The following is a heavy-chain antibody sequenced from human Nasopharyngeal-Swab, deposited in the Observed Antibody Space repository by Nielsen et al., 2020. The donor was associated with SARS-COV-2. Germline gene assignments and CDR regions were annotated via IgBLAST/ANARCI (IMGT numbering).Heavy chain of an antibody. CDR3: ARGQAYYYGSGSRYYYYYYMDG. D-gene: IGHD3-10*01. Sequence: WIRQPPGKGLEWIGEINHSGSTNYNPSLESRVTISVDTSKNQFSLKLSSVTAADTAVYYCARGQAYYYGSGSRYYYYYYMDGWGKGTTVTVSS. V-gene: IGHV4-34*01. J-gene: IGHJ6*03. CDR2: INHSGST.